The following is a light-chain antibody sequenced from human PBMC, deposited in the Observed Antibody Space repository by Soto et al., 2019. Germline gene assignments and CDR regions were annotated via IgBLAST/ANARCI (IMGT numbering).Light chain of an antibody. CDR3: QSYDSSLSGYV. CDR1: SSNIGAGYD. J-gene: IGLJ1*01. Sequence: QSVLTQPPSVSGAPGQRGTISCTGSSSNIGAGYDVYWYQQLPGTAPKLLIYGNSNRPSGVPDRFSGSKSGTSASLAITGLQADDEADYYCQSYDSSLSGYVFGTGTKVTVL. CDR2: GNS. V-gene: IGLV1-40*01.